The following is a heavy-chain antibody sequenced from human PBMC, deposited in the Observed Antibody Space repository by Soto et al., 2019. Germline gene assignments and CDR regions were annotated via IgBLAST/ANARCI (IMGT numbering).Heavy chain of an antibody. V-gene: IGHV3-30*18. D-gene: IGHD1-1*01. CDR3: AKEGPITNWYFDY. Sequence: QVEVVESGGGVVQPGRSLRLSCAASGFTFSSYGMHWVRQAPGKGLEWVAVISYDGNLAYYADSVQGRFTISRDKSTNTLYLQMNSLRTDDTAIYYCAKEGPITNWYFDYWGQGTLVTVSS. J-gene: IGHJ4*02. CDR2: ISYDGNLA. CDR1: GFTFSSYG.